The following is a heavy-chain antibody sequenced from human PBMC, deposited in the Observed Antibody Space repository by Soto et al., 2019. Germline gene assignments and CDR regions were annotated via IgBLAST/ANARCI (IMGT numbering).Heavy chain of an antibody. J-gene: IGHJ4*02. D-gene: IGHD3-3*01. V-gene: IGHV3-30*18. CDR3: AKAWGFLEWLPHFDY. Sequence: QVQLVESGGGVVQPGRSLRLSCAASGFTFSSYGMHWVRQALGKGLEWVAVISYDGSNKYYADSVKGRFTISRDNSKNTLYLQMNSLRAEDTAVYYCAKAWGFLEWLPHFDYWGQGTLVTVSS. CDR2: ISYDGSNK. CDR1: GFTFSSYG.